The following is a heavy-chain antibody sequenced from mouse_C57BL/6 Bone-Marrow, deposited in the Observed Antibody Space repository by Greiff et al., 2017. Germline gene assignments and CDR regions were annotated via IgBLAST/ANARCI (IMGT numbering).Heavy chain of an antibody. J-gene: IGHJ4*01. V-gene: IGHV1-18*01. CDR3: AATTVVAPYAMDY. Sequence: EVQRVESGPELVKPGASVKIPCKASGYTFTDYNMDWVKQSHGKSLEWIGDINPNNGGTIYNQKFKGKATLTVDKSSSTAYMELRSLTSEDTAVYYGAATTVVAPYAMDYWGQGTSVTVSS. CDR2: INPNNGGT. CDR1: GYTFTDYN. D-gene: IGHD1-1*01.